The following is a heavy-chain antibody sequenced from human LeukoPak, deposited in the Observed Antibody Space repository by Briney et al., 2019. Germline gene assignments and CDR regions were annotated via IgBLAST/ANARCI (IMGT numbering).Heavy chain of an antibody. D-gene: IGHD3-3*01. V-gene: IGHV4-61*02. CDR3: ARENYDFWSSYDY. CDR1: GGSISSGSYY. Sequence: PSQTLSLTCTVSGGSISSGSYYWSWIRQPAGKGLEWIGRIYTSGSTNYNPSLKSRFTISVDTSKNQFSLKLSSVSAADTAVYYCARENYDFWSSYDYWGQGTLVTVSS. J-gene: IGHJ4*02. CDR2: IYTSGST.